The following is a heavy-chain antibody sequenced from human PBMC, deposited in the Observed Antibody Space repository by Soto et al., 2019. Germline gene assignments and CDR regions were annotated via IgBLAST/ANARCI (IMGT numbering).Heavy chain of an antibody. CDR1: GFTFSSYA. V-gene: IGHV3-23*01. CDR2: ISGSGGST. J-gene: IGHJ2*01. D-gene: IGHD4-17*01. CDR3: PKGITRDYRGNPGGLCGL. Sequence: EVQLLESGGGLVQPGGSLRLSCAASGFTFSSYAMSWVRQAPGKGLEWVSAISGSGGSTYYADSVKGRFTISRDNSKNTLYLPMNNLRAEDTAVYYCPKGITRDYRGNPGGLCGLWGRGNQDTVFS.